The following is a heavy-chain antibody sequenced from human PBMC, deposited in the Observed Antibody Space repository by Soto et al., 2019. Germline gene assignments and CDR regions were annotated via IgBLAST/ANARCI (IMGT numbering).Heavy chain of an antibody. J-gene: IGHJ3*01. CDR2: ISGGGGST. CDR3: AKGFIVVVTVLRPDDAFDV. V-gene: IGHV3-23*01. Sequence: EVQLLESGGGLVQPGGSLRLSCAASGFTFSNYAINWVRLAPGKGLEWVSGISGGGGSTYYADSVKGRFTIFRDTSKNTAFLQMNSLRADDTAVYYCAKGFIVVVTVLRPDDAFDVWGQGTMVTVSS. CDR1: GFTFSNYA. D-gene: IGHD2-21*02.